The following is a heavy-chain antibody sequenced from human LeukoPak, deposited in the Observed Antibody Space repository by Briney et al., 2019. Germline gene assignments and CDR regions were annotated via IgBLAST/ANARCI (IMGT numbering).Heavy chain of an antibody. J-gene: IGHJ6*03. D-gene: IGHD6-6*01. CDR2: ISAYNGNT. CDR1: GYTFTSYG. Sequence: ASVKVSCKASGYTFTSYGISWVRQAPGQGLEWMGWISAYNGNTNYAQKLQGRVTMTTDTSTSTAYMELSSLRSEDTAVYYCAREKQLGYYYMDVWGKGTTVTVSS. CDR3: AREKQLGYYYMDV. V-gene: IGHV1-18*01.